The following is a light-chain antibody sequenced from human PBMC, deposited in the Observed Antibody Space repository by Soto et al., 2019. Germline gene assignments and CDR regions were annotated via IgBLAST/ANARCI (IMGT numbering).Light chain of an antibody. CDR3: SSYTSSSTVV. CDR2: DVS. J-gene: IGLJ2*01. V-gene: IGLV2-14*01. Sequence: QSALTQPAYVSGSPGHSITISCTGTSSDVGGYNYVSWYQQHPGKAPKLMIYDVSNRPSGVSNRFSGSKSGNTASLTISGLQAEYEADYYCSSYTSSSTVVFGGGTKVTVL. CDR1: SSDVGGYNY.